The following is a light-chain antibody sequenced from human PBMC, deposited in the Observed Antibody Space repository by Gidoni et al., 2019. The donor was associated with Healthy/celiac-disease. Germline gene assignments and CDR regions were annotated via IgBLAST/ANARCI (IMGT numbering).Light chain of an antibody. CDR1: SSNIGSNY. Sequence: QSVLTQPPSASGTPGQMVTISCSGSSSNIGSNYVSWYQQLPGTAPKLLIYRNNQRPAGVPDRFSGSKSGTSASLAISGLRSEDEADYYWAAWDDSLSGWVFGGGTKLTVL. CDR3: AAWDDSLSGWV. J-gene: IGLJ3*02. V-gene: IGLV1-47*01. CDR2: RNN.